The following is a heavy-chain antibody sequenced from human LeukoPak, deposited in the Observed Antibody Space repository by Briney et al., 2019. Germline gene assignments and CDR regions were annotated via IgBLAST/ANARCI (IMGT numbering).Heavy chain of an antibody. CDR2: INPNSGGT. J-gene: IGHJ2*01. CDR3: ARHPGKVSNDWYFDL. Sequence: ASVKVSCKASGYTFTGYYMHWVRQAPGQGLEWMGWINPNSGGTNYAQKFQGRVTMTRDTSISTAYMELSRLRSDDTAVYYCARHPGKVSNDWYFDLWGRGTLVTVSS. CDR1: GYTFTGYY. D-gene: IGHD1-14*01. V-gene: IGHV1-2*02.